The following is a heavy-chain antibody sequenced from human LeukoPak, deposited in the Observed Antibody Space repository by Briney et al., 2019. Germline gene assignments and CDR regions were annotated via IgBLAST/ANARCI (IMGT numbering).Heavy chain of an antibody. J-gene: IGHJ4*02. CDR1: GYTFTGYY. CDR3: ARVRRDGSEGFDY. D-gene: IGHD3-10*01. CDR2: IIPNSGGT. V-gene: IGHV1-2*06. Sequence: GASVNVSCKASGYTFTGYYMHWVRQAPGQGLEWMGRIIPNSGGTNYAQKFQGRVTMTRDTSISTAYMELSRLRSDDTAVYYCARVRRDGSEGFDYWGQGTLVTVSS.